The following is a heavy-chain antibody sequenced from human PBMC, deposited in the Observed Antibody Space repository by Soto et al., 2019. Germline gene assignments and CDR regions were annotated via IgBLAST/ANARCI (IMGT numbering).Heavy chain of an antibody. V-gene: IGHV1-8*02. D-gene: IGHD6-13*01. CDR1: GYTFTNSG. Sequence: GASVKVSCKASGYTFTNSGISWVRQAPGQGLERMGWMNPNSGNTGYAQKFQGRVTMTRNTSISTAYMELSSLRSEDTAVYYCAREHSSSWRFDYWGQGTLVTVS. CDR3: AREHSSSWRFDY. J-gene: IGHJ4*02. CDR2: MNPNSGNT.